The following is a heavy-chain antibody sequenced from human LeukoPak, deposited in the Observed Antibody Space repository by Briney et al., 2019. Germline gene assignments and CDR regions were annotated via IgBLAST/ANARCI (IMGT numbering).Heavy chain of an antibody. V-gene: IGHV2-5*02. Sequence: SGPPLVNPTQILTLTCTFSGTSVSTIGVGVGWIRQPPGKALECLALIYWDDDKRYSPSLESRLTITKATSKNQVVLTMTNMDPVDTATYYCVHRYNLDAFDMWGQGTMVTVSS. CDR3: VHRYNLDAFDM. CDR1: GTSVSTIGVG. D-gene: IGHD1-14*01. CDR2: IYWDDDK. J-gene: IGHJ3*02.